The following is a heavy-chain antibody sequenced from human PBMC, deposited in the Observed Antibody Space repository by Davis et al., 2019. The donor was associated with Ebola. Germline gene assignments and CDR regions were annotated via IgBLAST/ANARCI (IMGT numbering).Heavy chain of an antibody. D-gene: IGHD1-1*01. V-gene: IGHV3-7*03. CDR1: GFTFRSYW. CDR2: IKEDGSEK. J-gene: IGHJ2*01. Sequence: GESLKISCAASGFTFRSYWMSWVRQAPGKGLEWVAKIKEDGSEKLDVDSVKGRFTISRDNAKDSLYLQMNSLRAEDTAVYYCVRGGNVLWYFGLWGRGTLVTVSS. CDR3: VRGGNVLWYFGL.